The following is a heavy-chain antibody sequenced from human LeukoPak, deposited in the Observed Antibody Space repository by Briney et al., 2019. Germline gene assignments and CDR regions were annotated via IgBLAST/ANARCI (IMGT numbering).Heavy chain of an antibody. V-gene: IGHV3-49*04. Sequence: GGSLRLSCKTSGFTFGDYAVTWVRQAPGKGVEGVGFIRSKAYGGTTDYAASLKGRFTISRDDSKSIAYLEMNSLKTEDTAVYYCSRDRDSSGRYYFDYWGQGTLVTVSS. J-gene: IGHJ4*02. CDR3: SRDRDSSGRYYFDY. D-gene: IGHD6-19*01. CDR1: GFTFGDYA. CDR2: IRSKAYGGTT.